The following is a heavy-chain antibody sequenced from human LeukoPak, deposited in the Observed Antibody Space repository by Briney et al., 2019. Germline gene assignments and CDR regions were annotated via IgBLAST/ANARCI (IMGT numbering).Heavy chain of an antibody. V-gene: IGHV3-15*01. D-gene: IGHD3-16*01. CDR1: GFTFNTAW. Sequence: GGSLRLSCAASGFTFNTAWMSWVRQAPGKGLEWVGRIKTKADGGTIDYAAPVKRRFTISRDDSENILSLQMNSLKTEDTAVYYWAPLMFGSPRRFDYWGRGPLATSSS. CDR3: APLMFGSPRRFDY. J-gene: IGHJ4*02. CDR2: IKTKADGGTI.